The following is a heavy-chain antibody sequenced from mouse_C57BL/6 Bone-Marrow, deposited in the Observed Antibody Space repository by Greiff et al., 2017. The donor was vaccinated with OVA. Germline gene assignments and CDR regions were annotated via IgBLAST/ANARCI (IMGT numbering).Heavy chain of an antibody. D-gene: IGHD1-1*01. V-gene: IGHV1-18*01. J-gene: IGHJ1*03. CDR3: ARRDYYYGSSYWYFDV. Sequence: EVQRVESGPELVKPGASVKIPCKASGYTFTDYNMDWVKQSHGKSLEWIGDINPNNGGTIYNQKFKGKATLTVDKSSSTAYMELRSLTSEDTAVYYCARRDYYYGSSYWYFDVWGTGTTVTVSS. CDR1: GYTFTDYN. CDR2: INPNNGGT.